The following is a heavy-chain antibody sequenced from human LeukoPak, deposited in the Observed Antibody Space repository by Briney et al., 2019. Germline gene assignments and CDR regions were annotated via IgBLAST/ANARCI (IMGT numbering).Heavy chain of an antibody. J-gene: IGHJ4*02. CDR3: ARTSSSGLVGGYYFDY. Sequence: SETLSLTCTVSDYSISSGHYWGWIRQPPGKGLEWIGSIYHSGSTYYNPSLKSRVTISVDTSKNQFSLKLSSVTAADTAVYYCARTSSSGLVGGYYFDYWGQGTLVTVSS. CDR1: DYSISSGHY. D-gene: IGHD6-19*01. V-gene: IGHV4-38-2*02. CDR2: IYHSGST.